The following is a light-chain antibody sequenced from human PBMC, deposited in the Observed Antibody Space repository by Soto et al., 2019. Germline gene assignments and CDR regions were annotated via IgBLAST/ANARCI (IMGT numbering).Light chain of an antibody. CDR2: DAS. V-gene: IGKV3-11*01. J-gene: IGKJ1*01. CDR1: QSVSSY. Sequence: EIVLTQSPATLSLSPGERATLSCRASQSVSSYLAWYQQKPGQAPRLLIYDASNRATGIPARFSGSGPGTDFTLTISSLEPEDFAVYYCQQRSNWPPTWTFGQGTKVDTK. CDR3: QQRSNWPPTWT.